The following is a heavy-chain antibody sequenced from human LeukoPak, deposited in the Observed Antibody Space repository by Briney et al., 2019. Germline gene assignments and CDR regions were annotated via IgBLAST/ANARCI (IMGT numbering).Heavy chain of an antibody. CDR2: ISSSSSYT. J-gene: IGHJ4*02. CDR3: ASLYDILTGRRRYFDY. D-gene: IGHD3-9*01. V-gene: IGHV3-11*06. Sequence: MSGGSLRLSCAASGFTFSDYYMSWIRQAPGKGLEWVSYISSSSSYTNYADSVKGRFTISRDNAKNSLYLQMNSLRAEDTAVYYCASLYDILTGRRRYFDYWGRGTLVTVSS. CDR1: GFTFSDYY.